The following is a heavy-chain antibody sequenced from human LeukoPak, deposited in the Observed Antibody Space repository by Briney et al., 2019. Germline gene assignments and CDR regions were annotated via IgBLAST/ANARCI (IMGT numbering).Heavy chain of an antibody. V-gene: IGHV1-18*01. CDR3: ARDVAVPYYYDSSGYYTGEDY. D-gene: IGHD3-22*01. J-gene: IGHJ4*02. CDR1: GYTFTSYG. Sequence: ASVKVSCKASGYTFTSYGISWVRQAPGQGLEWMGWISAYNGNTNYAQKLQGRVTMTTDTSTSTAYMELRSLRSDDTAVYYCARDVAVPYYYDSSGYYTGEDYWGQGTLVTVSS. CDR2: ISAYNGNT.